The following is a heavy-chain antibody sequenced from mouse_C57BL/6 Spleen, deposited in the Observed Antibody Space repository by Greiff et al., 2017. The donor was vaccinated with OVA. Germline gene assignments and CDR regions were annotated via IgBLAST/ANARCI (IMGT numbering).Heavy chain of an antibody. Sequence: VQLKQSGPELVKPGASVKISCKASGYSFTGYYMNWVKQSPEKSLEWIGEINPSTGGTTYNQKFKAKATLTVDKSSSTAYMQLKSLTSEDSAVYYCARSDPYGFDYWGQGTTLTVSS. J-gene: IGHJ2*01. D-gene: IGHD1-1*01. CDR3: ARSDPYGFDY. V-gene: IGHV1-42*01. CDR1: GYSFTGYY. CDR2: INPSTGGT.